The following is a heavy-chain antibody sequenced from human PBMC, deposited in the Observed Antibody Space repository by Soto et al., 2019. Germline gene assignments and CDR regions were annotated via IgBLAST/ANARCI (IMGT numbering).Heavy chain of an antibody. CDR3: ARTYSGTLYGMDV. CDR1: GSSLSTSGMR. J-gene: IGHJ6*02. Sequence: SGPTLVNPTQTLTLTCTFSGSSLSTSGMRVSWIRQPPGKALEWLARIDWDDDKFYSTSLKTRLTISKDTSKNQVVLTMTNMDPVDTATYYCARTYSGTLYGMDVWGQGTTVTVSS. D-gene: IGHD1-26*01. CDR2: IDWDDDK. V-gene: IGHV2-70*04.